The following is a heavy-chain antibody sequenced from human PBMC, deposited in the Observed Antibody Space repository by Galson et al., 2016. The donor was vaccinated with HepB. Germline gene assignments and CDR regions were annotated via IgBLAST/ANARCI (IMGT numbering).Heavy chain of an antibody. D-gene: IGHD6-25*01. CDR3: ARNISGWTALFDP. Sequence: SVKASCKASGYTFTNYGISWVGQAPGQGLEWMGWISTNNGYAIYARKLQGRVTMTTDTSTTTVLMELRTLTSDDTAVYYCARNISGWTALFDPWGQGTLVTVSS. V-gene: IGHV1-18*01. CDR1: GYTFTNYG. CDR2: ISTNNGYA. J-gene: IGHJ5*02.